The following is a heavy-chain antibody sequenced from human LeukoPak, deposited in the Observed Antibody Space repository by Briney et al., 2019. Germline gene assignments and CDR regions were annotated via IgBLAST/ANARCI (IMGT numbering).Heavy chain of an antibody. CDR2: IIPIFGTA. CDR1: GGTFSSYA. CDR3: ARTPTGSSPSKDAFDI. Sequence: SVKVSCKASGGTFSSYAISWVRQAPGQGLEWMGGIIPIFGTANYAQKFQGRVTITTDESTSTAYMELSSLRAEDTAVYYCARTPTGSSPSKDAFDIWGQGTMVTVSS. V-gene: IGHV1-69*05. D-gene: IGHD6-6*01. J-gene: IGHJ3*02.